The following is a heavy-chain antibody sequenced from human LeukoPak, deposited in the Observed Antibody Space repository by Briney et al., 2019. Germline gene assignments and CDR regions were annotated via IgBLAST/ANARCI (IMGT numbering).Heavy chain of an antibody. D-gene: IGHD4-23*01. CDR2: ISSSSSYI. CDR1: GFTFSSYS. V-gene: IGHV3-21*01. Sequence: PGGSLRLSCAASGFTFSSYSMNWVRQAPGKGLEWVSSISSSSSYIYYADSVKGRFTISRDNAKNSLYLLMNSLRDEDTAVYYCARKLQDGYYFEYWGQGTLVTVSS. CDR3: ARKLQDGYYFEY. J-gene: IGHJ4*02.